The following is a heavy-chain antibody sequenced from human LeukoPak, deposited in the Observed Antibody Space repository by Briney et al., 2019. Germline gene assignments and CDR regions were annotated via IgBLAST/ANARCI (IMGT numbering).Heavy chain of an antibody. J-gene: IGHJ3*02. CDR2: IYSSGNT. D-gene: IGHD6-13*01. CDR1: GGSISSGNYY. V-gene: IGHV4-39*07. Sequence: SETLSLTCTVSGGSISSGNYYWGWIRQPPGKGLEWIGSIYSSGNTYYNPSLKSRVTISVDTSKNQFSLKLSSVTAADTAVYYCASKIIAAAGTGAFDIWGQGTMVTVSS. CDR3: ASKIIAAAGTGAFDI.